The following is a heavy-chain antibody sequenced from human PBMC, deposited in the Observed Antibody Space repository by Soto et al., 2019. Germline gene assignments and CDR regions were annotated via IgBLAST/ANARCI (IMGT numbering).Heavy chain of an antibody. D-gene: IGHD3-10*01. CDR3: ARDQSLYGSGSYEDY. CDR2: ISAYNGNT. Sequence: QVQLVQSGAEVKKPGASVKVSCKASGYTFTSYGISWVRQAPGQGLEWMGWISAYNGNTNYAQKLQGRVTMTTVTSTSTAYMELRSLRSDDTAVYYCARDQSLYGSGSYEDYWGQGTLVTVSS. J-gene: IGHJ4*02. V-gene: IGHV1-18*01. CDR1: GYTFTSYG.